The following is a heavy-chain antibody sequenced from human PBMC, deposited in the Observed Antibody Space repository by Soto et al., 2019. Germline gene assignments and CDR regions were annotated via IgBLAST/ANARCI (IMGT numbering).Heavy chain of an antibody. CDR3: ARGDGTGAYCYSWPFNYGVDV. J-gene: IGHJ6*02. D-gene: IGHD2-15*01. V-gene: IGHV3-33*08. CDR2: IWYDGSNK. CDR1: GFTFNTYG. Sequence: QVQLVESGGGVVQPGGSLRLSCTTSGFTFNTYGMYWVRQAPGKGLEWVASIWYDGSNKYYGDSVKGRFTISRDNSKNTLYLQMNSLRAEDTALYYCARGDGTGAYCYSWPFNYGVDVWGQGTTVTVSS.